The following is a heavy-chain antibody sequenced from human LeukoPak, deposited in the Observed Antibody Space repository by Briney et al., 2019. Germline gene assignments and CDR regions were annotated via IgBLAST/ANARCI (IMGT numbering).Heavy chain of an antibody. CDR1: GGTFTSYA. CDR2: IIPIFGTA. Sequence: GASVEVSCKASGGTFTSYAISWVRQAPGQGLEWMGGIIPIFGTANYAQKFQGRVTITADESTSTAYMELSSLRSEDTAVYYCARGRDGYNSMVFGYYYYYGMDVWGQGTTVTVSS. J-gene: IGHJ6*02. V-gene: IGHV1-69*13. D-gene: IGHD5-24*01. CDR3: ARGRDGYNSMVFGYYYYYGMDV.